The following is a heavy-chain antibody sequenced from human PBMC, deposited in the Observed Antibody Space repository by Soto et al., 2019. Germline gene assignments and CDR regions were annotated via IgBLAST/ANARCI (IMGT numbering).Heavy chain of an antibody. CDR2: IDPSDSYT. V-gene: IGHV5-10-1*01. D-gene: IGHD2-2*01. J-gene: IGHJ6*02. CDR3: ARRVRSIVVVPATYYSYYGMDV. CDR1: GYSFTSYW. Sequence: GEALKISCKGSGYSFTSYWISWVRQMPGKGLEWMGRIDPSDSYTNYSPSFQGHVTISADKSISTAYLQWSSLKASDTAMYYCARRVRSIVVVPATYYSYYGMDVRCQGPTVTLS.